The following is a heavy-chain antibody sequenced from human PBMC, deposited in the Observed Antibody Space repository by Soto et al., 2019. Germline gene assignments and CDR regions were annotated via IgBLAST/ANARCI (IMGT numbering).Heavy chain of an antibody. CDR2: IYYSGST. CDR1: GGSISSDY. CDR3: ARVDYDSSGYYTL. V-gene: IGHV4-59*01. D-gene: IGHD3-22*01. Sequence: SETRSLTCTVSGGSISSDYWSWIRQPPGKGLEWIGYIYYSGSTNYNPSLKSRVTISVDTSKNQFSLKLSSVTAADTAVYYCARVDYDSSGYYTLWGQGTLVTVS. J-gene: IGHJ4*02.